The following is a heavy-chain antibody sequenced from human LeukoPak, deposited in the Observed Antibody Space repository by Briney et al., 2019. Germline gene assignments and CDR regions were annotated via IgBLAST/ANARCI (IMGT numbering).Heavy chain of an antibody. D-gene: IGHD5-18*01. V-gene: IGHV1-69*01. J-gene: IGHJ4*02. Sequence: GSSVKVSCKASGGTFSSYAISWVRQAPGQGLEWMGGIIPIFGTANYAQKFQGRVTITADESTSTAYMELSSLGSEDTAVYYCARVSTLGYSYGYCFDYWGQGTLVTVSS. CDR3: ARVSTLGYSYGYCFDY. CDR1: GGTFSSYA. CDR2: IIPIFGTA.